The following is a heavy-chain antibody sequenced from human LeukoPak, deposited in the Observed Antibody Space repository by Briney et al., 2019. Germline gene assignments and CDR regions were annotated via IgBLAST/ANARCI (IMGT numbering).Heavy chain of an antibody. CDR1: GGSISSYY. V-gene: IGHV4-59*05. Sequence: SETLPLTCTVSGGSISSYYWSWIRQPPGKGLEWIGSIYYSGSTYYNPSLKSRVTISVDTSKNQFSLKLSSVTAADTAVYYCARQTTYVKNWFDPWGQGTLVTVSS. J-gene: IGHJ5*02. D-gene: IGHD3-10*02. CDR2: IYYSGST. CDR3: ARQTTYVKNWFDP.